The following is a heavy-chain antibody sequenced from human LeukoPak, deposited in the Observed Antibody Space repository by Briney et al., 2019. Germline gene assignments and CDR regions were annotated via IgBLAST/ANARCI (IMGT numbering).Heavy chain of an antibody. J-gene: IGHJ4*02. CDR3: ARLSYDSSGYGGRLGY. V-gene: IGHV5-51*01. CDR1: GYSFTSYW. CDR2: IYPGDSDT. Sequence: GESLKISCKGSGYSFTSYWIGWVRQMPGKGLEWMGIIYPGDSDTRYSPSFQGQVTISADKSISTAYLQWSSLKASDTAMYYCARLSYDSSGYGGRLGYWGQGTLDTVSS. D-gene: IGHD3-22*01.